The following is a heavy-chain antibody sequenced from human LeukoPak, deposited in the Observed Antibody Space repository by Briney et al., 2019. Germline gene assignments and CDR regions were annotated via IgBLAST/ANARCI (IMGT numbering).Heavy chain of an antibody. CDR1: GGSFSGYY. V-gene: IGHV4-34*01. J-gene: IGHJ5*02. D-gene: IGHD6-19*01. CDR2: INHSGST. Sequence: SETLSLTCADYGGSFSGYYWSWIRQPPGKGLEWIGEINHSGSTNYNPSLKSRVTMSVDTSKKQFSLKLSSVTAADTAVYYCARTARRGIAVTGSGNWFDPWGQGTLVTVSS. CDR3: ARTARRGIAVTGSGNWFDP.